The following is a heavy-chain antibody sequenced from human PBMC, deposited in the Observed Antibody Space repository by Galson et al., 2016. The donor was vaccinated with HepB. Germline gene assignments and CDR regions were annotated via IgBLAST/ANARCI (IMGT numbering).Heavy chain of an antibody. D-gene: IGHD2-8*02. V-gene: IGHV3-23*01. CDR2: ISGSDAGT. CDR1: GFTFSRYA. CDR3: TKAPLGSCSGVGCYSFDI. Sequence: SLRLSCAASGFTFSRYAMSWVRQGPRNGLEWVSAISGSDAGTYYTNSVRGRFTISRDNYKNTLYLQMNSLRAEDTAVYYCTKAPLGSCSGVGCYSFDIWGQGTMVTVSS. J-gene: IGHJ3*02.